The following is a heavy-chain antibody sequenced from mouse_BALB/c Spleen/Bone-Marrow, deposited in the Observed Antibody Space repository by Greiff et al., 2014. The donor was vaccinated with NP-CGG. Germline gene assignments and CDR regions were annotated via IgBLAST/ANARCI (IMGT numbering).Heavy chain of an antibody. Sequence: QVQLQQSXAELVRPGASVKLSCKASGYSFTSYWMNWVKQRPGQGLEWIGMIHPSDSETRLNQKFKDKATLTGDKSSSTAYMQLNSPTSEGSAVYYCARDGSSYGWYFDVWGAGTTVTVPS. CDR2: IHPSDSET. J-gene: IGHJ1*01. CDR3: ARDGSSYGWYFDV. CDR1: GYSFTSYW. D-gene: IGHD1-1*01. V-gene: IGHV1-61*01.